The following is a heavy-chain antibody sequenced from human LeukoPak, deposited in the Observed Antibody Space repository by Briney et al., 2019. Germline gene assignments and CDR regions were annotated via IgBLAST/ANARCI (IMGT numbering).Heavy chain of an antibody. D-gene: IGHD2-2*01. V-gene: IGHV4-59*01. Sequence: SETLSLTCTVSGGSISSYYWSWIRQPPGKGLEWIGYIYYSGSTNYNPSLKSRVTISVDTSKNQFSLKLSSVTAADTAVYYCARMGIRYCSSTSCYLYFDYWGQGTLVTVSS. CDR3: ARMGIRYCSSTSCYLYFDY. CDR2: IYYSGST. CDR1: GGSISSYY. J-gene: IGHJ4*02.